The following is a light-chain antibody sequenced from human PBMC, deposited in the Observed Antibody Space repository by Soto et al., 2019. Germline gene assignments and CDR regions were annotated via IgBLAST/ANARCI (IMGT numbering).Light chain of an antibody. CDR1: SSDVGAYNY. CDR2: DVS. Sequence: QSVLTQPASVSGSPGQSITVSCTGTSSDVGAYNYVSWFQHYPGKAPKLMIYDVSDRPSGVSNRFSGSKSGNTASLTISGLQAEDEADYYCSSFTSSTTYVFGTGTKVTVL. V-gene: IGLV2-14*03. CDR3: SSFTSSTTYV. J-gene: IGLJ1*01.